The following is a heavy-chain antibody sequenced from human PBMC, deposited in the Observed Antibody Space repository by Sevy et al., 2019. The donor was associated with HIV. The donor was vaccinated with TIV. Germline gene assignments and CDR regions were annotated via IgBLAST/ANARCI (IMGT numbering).Heavy chain of an antibody. CDR2: ISSSSSTI. Sequence: GGSLRLSCAASGFTFSSYSMNWVHQAPGKGLEWVSYISSSSSTIYYADSVKGRFTISRDNAKNSLYLQMNSLRDEDTAVYYCARDPWAYYYDSSGYYPMEFDYWGQGTLVTVSS. CDR3: ARDPWAYYYDSSGYYPMEFDY. J-gene: IGHJ4*02. D-gene: IGHD3-22*01. CDR1: GFTFSSYS. V-gene: IGHV3-48*02.